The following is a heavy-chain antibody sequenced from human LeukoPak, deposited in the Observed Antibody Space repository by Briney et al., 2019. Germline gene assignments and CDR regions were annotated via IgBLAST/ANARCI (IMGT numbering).Heavy chain of an antibody. CDR1: GGSFSGYF. V-gene: IGHV4-4*07. CDR2: IYTSGST. Sequence: PSGTLSLTCNVSGGSFSGYFWSWIRQPAGKGLEWIGRIYTSGSTNYNPSLKSRVIMSVDTSKNQFSLNLSSVTAADTAVYYCARVGGMVRGAIIDLMDVWGQGTTVTVSS. J-gene: IGHJ6*02. CDR3: ARVGGMVRGAIIDLMDV. D-gene: IGHD3-10*01.